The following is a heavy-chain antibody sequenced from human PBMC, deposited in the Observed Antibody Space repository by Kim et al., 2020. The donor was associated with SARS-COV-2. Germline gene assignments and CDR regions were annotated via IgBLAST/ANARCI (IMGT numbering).Heavy chain of an antibody. D-gene: IGHD6-19*01. CDR1: GFTFNTYA. CDR3: VSPLWQWLELGGYYYYGMDV. V-gene: IGHV3-23*01. CDR2: VSGTGVRT. Sequence: GGSLRLSCATSGFTFNTYAMNWVRQAPGRGLEWVSSVSGTGVRTYYADSVRGRFTISRDNSKNTLYLQMNSLTVEDTAIYYCVSPLWQWLELGGYYYYGMDVWGQGTTVTVSS. J-gene: IGHJ6*02.